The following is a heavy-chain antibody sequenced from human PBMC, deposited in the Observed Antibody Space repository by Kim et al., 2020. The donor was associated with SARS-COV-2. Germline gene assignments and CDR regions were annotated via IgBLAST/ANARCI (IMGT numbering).Heavy chain of an antibody. CDR2: IKRDGSER. V-gene: IGHV3-7*01. Sequence: GGSLRLSCVESGITSSSYWLTWVRQAPGKGLEWVANIKRDGSERYYGDSVKGRFTISRDTAKSPVFLKMNSLRSADTAVYYCGISGIWGQGTLVTVSS. J-gene: IGHJ4*02. CDR3: GISGI. CDR1: GITSSSYW.